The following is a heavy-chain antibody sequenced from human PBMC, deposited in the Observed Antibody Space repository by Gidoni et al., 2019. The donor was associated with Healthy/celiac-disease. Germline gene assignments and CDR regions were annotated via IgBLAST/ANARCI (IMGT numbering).Heavy chain of an antibody. D-gene: IGHD3-9*01. CDR2: MSGSGGST. CDR1: GFTFSSYA. J-gene: IGHJ4*02. Sequence: EVQLLESGGGLVQPGGSLRLSCAASGFTFSSYAMSWVRQAPGKGLEWVSAMSGSGGSTYYADSVKSRFTISRDNSKNTLYLQMNSLRAEDTAVYYCAKERMNYYSLLTDWGQGTLVTVSS. CDR3: AKERMNYYSLLTD. V-gene: IGHV3-23*01.